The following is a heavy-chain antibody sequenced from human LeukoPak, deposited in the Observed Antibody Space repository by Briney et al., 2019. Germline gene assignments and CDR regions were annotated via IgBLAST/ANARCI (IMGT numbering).Heavy chain of an antibody. CDR2: IYYSGST. Sequence: PSETLSLTCSVSGGSISTYYWSWIRRPPGKGLEWIGNIYYSGSTNYNPSLKSRVTISVDTSKNQFSLKLSSVTAADTAVYYCARANCFDFWGQGTLVTVSS. J-gene: IGHJ4*02. V-gene: IGHV4-59*01. CDR1: GGSISTYY. CDR3: ARANCFDF.